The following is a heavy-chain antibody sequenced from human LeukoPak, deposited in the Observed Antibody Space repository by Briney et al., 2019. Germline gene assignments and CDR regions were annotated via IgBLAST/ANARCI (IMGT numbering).Heavy chain of an antibody. CDR3: ARDLGDYGGNSGFFDF. J-gene: IGHJ4*02. D-gene: IGHD4-23*01. V-gene: IGHV1-46*02. Sequence: ASVKVSCKASGYSFNSYYIHWVRQAPGQGLEWMGTINPSGHRTIYAQNCQGRVTMTTDTSTRIVDMELSGLKSEDTAVYYCARDLGDYGGNSGFFDFWGQGILVTVSS. CDR2: INPSGHRT. CDR1: GYSFNSYY.